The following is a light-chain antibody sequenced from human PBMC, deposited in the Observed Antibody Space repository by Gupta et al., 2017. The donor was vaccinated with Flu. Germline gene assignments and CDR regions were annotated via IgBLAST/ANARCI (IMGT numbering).Light chain of an antibody. CDR3: RRYEGDRIT. J-gene: IGKJ5*01. CDR2: AAS. V-gene: IGKV1-16*01. CDR1: RGISNQ. Sequence: IRMTQSPSSLSAPVGDRVTITCRASRGISNQLGWFQQKLGKAPKSLIYAASNLQSGVPSRFSGSGSGTECTLTISGLKTKDFATEYGRRYEGDRITCGQGTRLEIK.